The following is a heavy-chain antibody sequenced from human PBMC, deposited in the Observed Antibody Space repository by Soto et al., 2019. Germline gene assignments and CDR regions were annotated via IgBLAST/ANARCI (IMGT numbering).Heavy chain of an antibody. D-gene: IGHD6-13*01. CDR2: ITSTGSYI. Sequence: EVRLVESGGGLVKPGGSLRVSCAASGFTFSDYSMNWVRQAPGKGLEWLSSITSTGSYIYYADSVKGRFTISRDNAGSSLFLQMNSLRAEDTAMYYCARDPPYSSSWSYFDYWGQGTLVTVSS. CDR3: ARDPPYSSSWSYFDY. V-gene: IGHV3-21*01. CDR1: GFTFSDYS. J-gene: IGHJ4*02.